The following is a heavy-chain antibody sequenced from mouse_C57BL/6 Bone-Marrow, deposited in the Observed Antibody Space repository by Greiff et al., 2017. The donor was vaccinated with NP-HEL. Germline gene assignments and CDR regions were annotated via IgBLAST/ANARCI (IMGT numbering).Heavy chain of an antibody. D-gene: IGHD2-3*01. J-gene: IGHJ1*03. CDR2: IYPGDGDT. Sequence: QVQLQQSGPELVKPGASVKISCKASGYAFSSSWMNWVKQRPGKGLEWIGRIYPGDGDTNYNGKFKGKATLTADKSSSTAYMQLSSLTSEDSAVYFCARGWLLPHWYFDVWGTGTTVTVSS. CDR1: GYAFSSSW. V-gene: IGHV1-82*01. CDR3: ARGWLLPHWYFDV.